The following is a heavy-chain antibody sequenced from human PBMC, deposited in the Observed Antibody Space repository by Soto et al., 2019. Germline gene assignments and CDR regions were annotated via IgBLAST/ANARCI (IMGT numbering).Heavy chain of an antibody. J-gene: IGHJ4*02. D-gene: IGHD2-21*02. CDR3: ARTASDRDY. CDR2: TNPKIGYT. CDR1: GYTFTNYD. Sequence: QVQLVQSGAEVKKPGASVKVSCKTSGYTFTNYDINWVRQATGQGLEWMGWTNPKIGYTGSAQKLQGIVTMTRGSSIRTAYIELHSLTSEDTAVYYCARTASDRDYWGQGTLITDSS. V-gene: IGHV1-8*01.